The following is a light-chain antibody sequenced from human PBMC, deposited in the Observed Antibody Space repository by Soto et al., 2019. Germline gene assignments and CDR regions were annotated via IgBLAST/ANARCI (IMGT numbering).Light chain of an antibody. Sequence: DIQMTQSPSTLSASVGDRVTITCRASQSISSWLAWYHQKPGKAPKLLIYKATSLESGVPSRFSGSGSGTEFTLTIIRLQPDDFATYYCQQYNSYPWTFGQGTKVEIK. J-gene: IGKJ1*01. V-gene: IGKV1-5*03. CDR3: QQYNSYPWT. CDR2: KAT. CDR1: QSISSW.